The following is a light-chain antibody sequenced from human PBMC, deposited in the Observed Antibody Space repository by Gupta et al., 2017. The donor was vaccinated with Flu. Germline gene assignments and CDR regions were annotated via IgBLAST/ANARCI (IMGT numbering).Light chain of an antibody. CDR2: GAS. V-gene: IGKV3-15*01. CDR1: QSVLSN. J-gene: IGKJ1*01. CDR3: LQYNNWPPWT. Sequence: EIVMTQSPGILSASPGERATLSCRASQSVLSNLAWYQQKPGQAPRLLVYGASTRATDIPGRFSGSGYGTEFTLTISSRQSEDFAVYYCLQYNNWPPWTFGQGTMVEIK.